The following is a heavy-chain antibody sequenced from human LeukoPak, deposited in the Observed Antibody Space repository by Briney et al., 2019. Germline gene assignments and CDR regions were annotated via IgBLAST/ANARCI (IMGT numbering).Heavy chain of an antibody. D-gene: IGHD3-3*01. CDR2: IKQDGSEK. V-gene: IGHV3-7*01. CDR3: ARLSEWLLAPFDY. J-gene: IGHJ4*02. Sequence: AGGALRLSCAASGFTFSSYWMSWVRQAPGKGLEWVANIKQDGSEKYYVDSVKGRFTISRDNAKNSLYLQMNSLRAEDTAVYYCARLSEWLLAPFDYWGQGTLVTVSS. CDR1: GFTFSSYW.